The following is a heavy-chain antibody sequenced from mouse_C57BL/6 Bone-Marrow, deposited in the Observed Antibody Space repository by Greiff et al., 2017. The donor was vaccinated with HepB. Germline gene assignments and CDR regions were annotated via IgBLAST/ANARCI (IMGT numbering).Heavy chain of an antibody. CDR1: GFTFSDYY. CDR2: ISNGGGST. J-gene: IGHJ4*01. Sequence: DVMLVESGGGLVQPGGSLKLSCAASGFTFSDYYMYWVRQTPEKRLEWVAYISNGGGSTYYPDTVKGRFTISRDNAKNTLYLQMSRLKSEDTAMYYCARVYYYGSSYYYAMDYWGQGTSVTVSS. D-gene: IGHD1-1*01. V-gene: IGHV5-12*01. CDR3: ARVYYYGSSYYYAMDY.